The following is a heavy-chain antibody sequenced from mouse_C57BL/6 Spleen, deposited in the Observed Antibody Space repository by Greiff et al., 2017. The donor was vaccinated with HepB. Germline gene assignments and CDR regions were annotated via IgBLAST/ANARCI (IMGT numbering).Heavy chain of an antibody. J-gene: IGHJ2*01. CDR2: IDPSDSYT. Sequence: QVQLQQPGAELVRPGTSVKLSCKASGYTFTSYWMHWVKQRPGQGLEWIGVIDPSDSYTNYNQKFKGKATLTVDTSSSTAYIQLSSLTSEDSAVYYCARREDYYGSSYGYWGQGTTLTVSS. CDR1: GYTFTSYW. V-gene: IGHV1-59*01. CDR3: ARREDYYGSSYGY. D-gene: IGHD1-1*01.